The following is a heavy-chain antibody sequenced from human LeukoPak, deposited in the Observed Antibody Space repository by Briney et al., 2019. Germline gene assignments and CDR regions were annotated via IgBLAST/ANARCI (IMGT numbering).Heavy chain of an antibody. J-gene: IGHJ5*02. CDR1: GGSISSYY. D-gene: IGHD4-17*01. CDR2: IYYSGST. CDR3: ARCLGPLTVTTGTGFDP. Sequence: SETLSLTCTVCGGSISSYYWSWIRQPPGKGLEWIGYIYYSGSTNYNPSLKSRVTISVDTSKNQFSLKLSSVTAADTAVYYCARCLGPLTVTTGTGFDPWGQGTLVTVSS. V-gene: IGHV4-59*01.